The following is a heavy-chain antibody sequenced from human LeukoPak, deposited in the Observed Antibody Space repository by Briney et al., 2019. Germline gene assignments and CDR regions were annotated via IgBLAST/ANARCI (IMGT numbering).Heavy chain of an antibody. J-gene: IGHJ4*02. V-gene: IGHV3-53*01. CDR2: IYSGGNT. CDR1: GFTVSSDY. CDR3: AREGRVSGSSKTPFDT. D-gene: IGHD3-10*01. Sequence: GGSLRLSCEASGFTVSSDYMSWVRQAPGKGLEWVSTIYSGGNTDYADSAKGRFTISRDNSKNMLYLQMNSLRAEDTAVYHCAREGRVSGSSKTPFDTWGQGTLVTVSS.